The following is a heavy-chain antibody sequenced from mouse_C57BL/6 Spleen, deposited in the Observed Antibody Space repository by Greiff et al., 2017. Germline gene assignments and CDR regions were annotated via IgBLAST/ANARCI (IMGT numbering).Heavy chain of an antibody. CDR3: VRRVYYYGSSYAMDY. V-gene: IGHV1-69*01. CDR2: IDPSDSYT. CDR1: GYTFTSYW. J-gene: IGHJ4*01. Sequence: QVQLQQSGAELVMPGASVKLSCKASGYTFTSYWMHWVKPRPGQGLEWIGEIDPSDSYTNYNQKFKGKSTLTVDKSSSTAYMQLSSLTSEDSAVYYCVRRVYYYGSSYAMDYWGQGTSVTVSS. D-gene: IGHD1-1*01.